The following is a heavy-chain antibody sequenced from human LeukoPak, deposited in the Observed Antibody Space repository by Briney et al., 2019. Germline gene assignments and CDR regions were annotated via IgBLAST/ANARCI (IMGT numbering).Heavy chain of an antibody. CDR1: GGSVNSYY. Sequence: SETLSLTCTVSGGSVNSYYWSWIRQPPGKGLECIGYIPYTGSTNYNPSLKSRVTISLDTSKNQFSLKLSSVTAADTAVYYCARGAYDTSGYYNYYFDYWGQGTLVTVSS. CDR2: IPYTGST. CDR3: ARGAYDTSGYYNYYFDY. D-gene: IGHD3-22*01. V-gene: IGHV4-59*02. J-gene: IGHJ4*02.